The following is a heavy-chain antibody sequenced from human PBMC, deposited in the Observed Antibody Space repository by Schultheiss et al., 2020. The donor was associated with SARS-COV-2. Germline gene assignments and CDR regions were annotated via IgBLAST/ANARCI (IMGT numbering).Heavy chain of an antibody. CDR1: GGSISSGGYY. CDR3: ARGDRYSSSMSSLDY. D-gene: IGHD6-6*01. V-gene: IGHV4-31*03. Sequence: SETLSLTCTVSGGSISSGGYYWSWIRQPPGKGLEWIGYVYYSGSTYYNPSLKSRVTISVDTSKNQFSLKLSSVTAADTAVYYCARGDRYSSSMSSLDYWGQGTLVTVSS. CDR2: VYYSGST. J-gene: IGHJ4*02.